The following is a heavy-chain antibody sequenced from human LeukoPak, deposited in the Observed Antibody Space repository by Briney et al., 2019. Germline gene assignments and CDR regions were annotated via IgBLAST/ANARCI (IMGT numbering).Heavy chain of an antibody. CDR1: GGSFSGYY. Sequence: PSETLSLTCAVYGGSFSGYYWSWIRQPPGKGLEWIGEINHSGSTNYNPSLKSRVTISVDTSKNQFSLKLSSVTAADTALYYCARHHPLALYCSNTSRPYYFGYWGQGTLVTVSS. D-gene: IGHD2-2*01. J-gene: IGHJ4*02. V-gene: IGHV4-34*01. CDR2: INHSGST. CDR3: ARHHPLALYCSNTSRPYYFGY.